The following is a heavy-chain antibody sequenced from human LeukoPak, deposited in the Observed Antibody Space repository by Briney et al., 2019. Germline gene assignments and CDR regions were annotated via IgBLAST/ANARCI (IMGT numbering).Heavy chain of an antibody. Sequence: SETLSLTCTVSGGSISSGSYYWSWIRQPAGKGLEWIGRIYTSGSINYNPSLKSRVTISVDTSKNQFSLKLSSVTAADTAVYYCARGEGSGSYSYGMDVWGQGTTVTVS. CDR2: IYTSGSI. V-gene: IGHV4-61*02. D-gene: IGHD3-10*01. J-gene: IGHJ6*02. CDR1: GGSISSGSYY. CDR3: ARGEGSGSYSYGMDV.